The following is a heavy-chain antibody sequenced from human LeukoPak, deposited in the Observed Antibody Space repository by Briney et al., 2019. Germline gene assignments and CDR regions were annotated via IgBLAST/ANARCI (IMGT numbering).Heavy chain of an antibody. CDR1: GGSISSYY. J-gene: IGHJ4*02. V-gene: IGHV4-59*12. Sequence: SETLSLTCTVSGGSISSYYWSWIRQPPGKGLEWIGYIYYSGSTNYNPSLKSRVTISVDTSKNQFSLKLSSVTAADTAVYYCARDIDYWGQGTLVTVSS. CDR2: IYYSGST. CDR3: ARDIDY.